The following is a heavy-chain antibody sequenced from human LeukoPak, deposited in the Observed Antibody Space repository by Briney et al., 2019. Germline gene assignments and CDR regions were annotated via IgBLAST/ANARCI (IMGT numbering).Heavy chain of an antibody. CDR3: ARRGSSSGSRFDY. V-gene: IGHV4-39*01. D-gene: IGHD6-13*01. CDR2: FYYTGST. Sequence: SQTLSLTCTVSDGSISGSSYFWGWIRQPPGKGLDWIGSFYYTGSTYYNPSLKSRVTISVDTSKNQFSLKLSSVTAADTAVYYCARRGSSSGSRFDYWGQGTLVTVSS. CDR1: DGSISGSSYF. J-gene: IGHJ4*02.